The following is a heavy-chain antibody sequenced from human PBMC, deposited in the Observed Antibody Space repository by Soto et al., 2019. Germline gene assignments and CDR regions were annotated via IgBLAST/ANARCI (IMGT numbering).Heavy chain of an antibody. CDR3: ARDEVGEQWSYGMDV. V-gene: IGHV3-7*05. Sequence: GGSLRLSCAASGFTFSSYWMSWVRQAPGKGLEWVANIKQDGSEKYYVDSVKGRFTISRDNAKNSLYLQMNSLRAEDTAVYYCARDEVGEQWSYGMDVWGQGTTVTVSS. CDR1: GFTFSSYW. CDR2: IKQDGSEK. D-gene: IGHD3-16*01. J-gene: IGHJ6*02.